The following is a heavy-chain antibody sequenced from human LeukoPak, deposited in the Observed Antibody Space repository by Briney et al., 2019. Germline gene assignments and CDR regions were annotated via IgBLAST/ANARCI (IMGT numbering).Heavy chain of an antibody. D-gene: IGHD3-22*01. J-gene: IGHJ3*02. V-gene: IGHV4-59*01. CDR2: IYYSGST. CDR3: ARDGYYDSSGSYALDI. CDR1: GESISGYY. Sequence: SETLSLTCTVSGESISGYYWSWIRQPPGKGLEWIGYIYYSGSTNYNPSLKSRVTISVDTSKNQFSLKLSSVTAADTAVYYCARDGYYDSSGSYALDIWGQGTMVTVSS.